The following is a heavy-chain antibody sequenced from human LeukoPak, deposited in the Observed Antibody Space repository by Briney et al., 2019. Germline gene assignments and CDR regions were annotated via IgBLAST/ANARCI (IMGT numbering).Heavy chain of an antibody. CDR3: AELGITMIGGV. J-gene: IGHJ6*04. Sequence: GGSLRLSCAASGFTFSNYAMKWVRQAPGKGLEWVSYISSSGSTIYYADSVKGRFTISRDNAKNSLYLQMNSLRAEDTAVYYCAELGITMIGGVWGKGTTVTISS. D-gene: IGHD3-10*02. V-gene: IGHV3-48*03. CDR1: GFTFSNYA. CDR2: ISSSGSTI.